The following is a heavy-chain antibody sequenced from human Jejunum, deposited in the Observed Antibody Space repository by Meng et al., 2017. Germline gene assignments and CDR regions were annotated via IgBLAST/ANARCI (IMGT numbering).Heavy chain of an antibody. V-gene: IGHV4-34*01. Sequence: QGQLQQWGAGLLKPSETLSLTCAVYGGSSSGFYLSWIRQPPGKGLEWIGEIHPSGSTDYNPSLKSRPTISLDTSKNQFSLSLNSATAADTGIYYCTRGTDRAKSSDYWGQGTLVTVSS. CDR3: TRGTDRAKSSDY. CDR1: GGSSSGFY. CDR2: IHPSGST. J-gene: IGHJ4*02. D-gene: IGHD1-14*01.